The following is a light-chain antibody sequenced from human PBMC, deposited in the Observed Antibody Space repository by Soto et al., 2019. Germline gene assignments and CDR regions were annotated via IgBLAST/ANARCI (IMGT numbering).Light chain of an antibody. CDR2: GAS. V-gene: IGKV3-20*01. CDR1: QSVNSIY. CDR3: QQYGSSPWT. Sequence: IVLTQSAGTVSLSPGGRATLSCRASQSVNSIYLAWYQQKPGQAPRLLISGASSRATGIPDRFSGSGSATDFTLTISRLEPEDFAVYYCQQYGSSPWTFGQGTKVDIK. J-gene: IGKJ1*01.